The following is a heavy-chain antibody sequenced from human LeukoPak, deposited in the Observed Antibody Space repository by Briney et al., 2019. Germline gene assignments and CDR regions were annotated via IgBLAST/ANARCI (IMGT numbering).Heavy chain of an antibody. CDR1: GYTFTGYY. Sequence: ASVKVSCKASGYTFTGYYMHWVRQAPGQGLEWMGWISAYNGNTNYAQKLQGRVTMTTDTSTSTAYMELRSLRSDDTAVYYCARGPNYYYYYMDVWGKGTTVTISS. J-gene: IGHJ6*03. V-gene: IGHV1-18*04. CDR3: ARGPNYYYYYMDV. CDR2: ISAYNGNT.